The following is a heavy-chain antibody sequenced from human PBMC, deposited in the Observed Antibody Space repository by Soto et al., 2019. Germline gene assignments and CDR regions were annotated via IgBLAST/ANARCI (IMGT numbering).Heavy chain of an antibody. CDR1: GFTFNNYA. CDR3: ARDPSTGYADY. Sequence: QAGGSLRLSCAASGFTFNNYALNWVRQAPGKGLEWVSTISKSGDNTHYSESVKCRFTISRDNSKNTLYLQMNSLRAEDTALYYCARDPSTGYADYWGQGTLVTVS. V-gene: IGHV3-23*01. J-gene: IGHJ4*02. D-gene: IGHD3-9*01. CDR2: ISKSGDNT.